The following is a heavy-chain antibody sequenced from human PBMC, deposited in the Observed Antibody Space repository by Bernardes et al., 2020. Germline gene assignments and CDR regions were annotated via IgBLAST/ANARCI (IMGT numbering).Heavy chain of an antibody. D-gene: IGHD5-12*01. CDR2: LSGSGSYT. CDR3: AKGNIVATIWRGVGFDS. J-gene: IGHJ4*02. V-gene: IGHV3-23*01. CDR1: GFTFNNYP. Sequence: GGSLRLSCAASGFTFNNYPMTWVRQAPGKGLEWVSSLSGSGSYTDYADSVKGRFTIARDNSKNTLHLQMNSQRDEGTAVYYCAKGNIVATIWRGVGFDSWGQGTLITVSS.